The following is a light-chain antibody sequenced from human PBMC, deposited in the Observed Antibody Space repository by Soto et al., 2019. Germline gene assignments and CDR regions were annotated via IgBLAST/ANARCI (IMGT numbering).Light chain of an antibody. V-gene: IGKV1-9*01. CDR3: QQLNSYHSIT. CDR1: QGISSY. CDR2: AAS. Sequence: DIQLTQSPSFLSASVGDRVTITCRASQGISSYLAWYQQKPGKAPKLLIYAASTLQSGVPSRFSGSGSGTEFTLKTSSLKPADFATYYCQQLNSYHSITFGKGTRREIK. J-gene: IGKJ5*01.